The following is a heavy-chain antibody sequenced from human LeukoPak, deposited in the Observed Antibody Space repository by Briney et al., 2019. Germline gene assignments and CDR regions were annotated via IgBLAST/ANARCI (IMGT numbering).Heavy chain of an antibody. CDR3: ARGRIAARDYYYYYYMDV. CDR2: ISAYNGNT. V-gene: IGHV1-18*01. CDR1: GYTFTSYG. Sequence: ASVKVSCKASGYTFTSYGISWVRQATGQGLEWMGWISAYNGNTNYAQKLQGRVTMTTDTSTSTAYMELRSLRSDDTAVYYCARGRIAARDYYYYYYMDVWGKGTTVTVSS. J-gene: IGHJ6*03. D-gene: IGHD6-6*01.